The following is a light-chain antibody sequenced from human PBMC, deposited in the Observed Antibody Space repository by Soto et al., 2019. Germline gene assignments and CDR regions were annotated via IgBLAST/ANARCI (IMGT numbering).Light chain of an antibody. V-gene: IGKV3-15*01. CDR3: QQYNNWPIT. Sequence: IVLTWSSGTMSLSRVQRATHSGGASQSVSTSYLVWYQQRPGQAPRLLIYAASTRATGIPARFSGSGSGTEFTLTISSLQSEDFAVYYCQQYNNWPITFGQGTRLEIK. CDR1: QSVSTSY. J-gene: IGKJ5*01. CDR2: AAS.